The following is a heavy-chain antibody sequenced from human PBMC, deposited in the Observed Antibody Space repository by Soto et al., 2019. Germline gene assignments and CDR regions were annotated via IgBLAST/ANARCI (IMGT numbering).Heavy chain of an antibody. CDR3: VRRHVSATVRDWFEP. V-gene: IGHV1-3*01. D-gene: IGHD6-13*01. CDR2: INPANGDT. CDR1: GGTLGSYA. Sequence: GASVKASCTDSGGTLGSYAITWVRLAPGQGLEWMGWINPANGDTDYSQKFQGRVTITRDKSASTAYMELSSLRSEDTAVYYCVRRHVSATVRDWFEPWGQGILVIVSS. J-gene: IGHJ5*02.